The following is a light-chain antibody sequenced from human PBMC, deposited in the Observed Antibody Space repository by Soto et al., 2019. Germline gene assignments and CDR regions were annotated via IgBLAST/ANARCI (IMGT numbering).Light chain of an antibody. J-gene: IGLJ1*01. CDR1: SSDVGGYNY. V-gene: IGLV2-14*01. CDR2: DVS. CDR3: SSYTSSRTLLDV. Sequence: QSALTQPASVSGSPGQSITISCTGTSSDVGGYNYVSWYQQHPGKAPKLMNYDVSNRPSGVSNRFSGSKSGNTSSLTISGLQAADEAYYYCSSYTSSRTLLDVFGTGTKLTVL.